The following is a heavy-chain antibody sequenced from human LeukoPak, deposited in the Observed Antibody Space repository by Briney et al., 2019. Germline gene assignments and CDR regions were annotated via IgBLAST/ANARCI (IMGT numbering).Heavy chain of an antibody. CDR1: GFTFNSYT. V-gene: IGHV3-23*01. CDR3: AKDGAPNAGYMDV. D-gene: IGHD3-10*01. CDR2: VGGAGADT. Sequence: GGSLRLSCAASGFTFNSYTMSWVRLAPGKGLEWVSSVGGAGADTWYADSVKGRFTISRDNSKNTLYLQMDSPRAEDTALYYCAKDGAPNAGYMDVWGEGTTVTVSS. J-gene: IGHJ6*03.